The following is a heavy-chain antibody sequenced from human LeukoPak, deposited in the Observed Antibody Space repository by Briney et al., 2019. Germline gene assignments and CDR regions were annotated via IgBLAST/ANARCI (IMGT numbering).Heavy chain of an antibody. CDR2: IYHSGST. Sequence: PSGTLSLTCAVSGGSFSSSNWWSWVRQPPGKGLEWIGEIYHSGSTNYNPSLKSRVTISVDKSKNQFSLKLSSVTAADTAVYYCARAPIVVELNAFDIWGQGTVVTVSS. CDR3: ARAPIVVELNAFDI. CDR1: GGSFSSSNW. V-gene: IGHV4-4*02. D-gene: IGHD2-21*01. J-gene: IGHJ3*02.